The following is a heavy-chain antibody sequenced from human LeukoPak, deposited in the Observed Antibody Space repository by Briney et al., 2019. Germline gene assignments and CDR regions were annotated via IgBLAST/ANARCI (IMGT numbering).Heavy chain of an antibody. CDR1: GFTVSKNY. J-gene: IGHJ4*02. CDR2: IYSGGST. CDR3: ARDSLGMSTLDS. D-gene: IGHD5/OR15-5a*01. V-gene: IGHV3-53*01. Sequence: GGSLRLSCAASGFTVSKNYMSWVRQAPGKGLEWVSVIYSGGSTYYADSVKGRFAISRDSSKNTLYLQMNSLRAEDTAVYYCARDSLGMSTLDSWGQGTLVTVSS.